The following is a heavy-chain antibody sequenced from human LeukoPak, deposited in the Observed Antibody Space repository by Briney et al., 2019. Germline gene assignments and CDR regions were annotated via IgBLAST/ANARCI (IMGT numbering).Heavy chain of an antibody. J-gene: IGHJ4*02. V-gene: IGHV3-23*01. D-gene: IGHD3-9*01. Sequence: GGSLRLSCSASGFTFSNYAMRWVRQAPGKGLEWVSAITGRGGNAYYAGSVKGRFTISRDNSKNTVFLQMNSLRAEATAVYYCAKWGDYDVLTGYYVSDYWGQGTLVTVSS. CDR2: ITGRGGNA. CDR3: AKWGDYDVLTGYYVSDY. CDR1: GFTFSNYA.